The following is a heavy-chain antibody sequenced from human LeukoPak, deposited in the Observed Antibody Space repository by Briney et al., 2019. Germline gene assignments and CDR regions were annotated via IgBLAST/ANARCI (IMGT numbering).Heavy chain of an antibody. Sequence: SQTLSLTCTVSGGSISGGAYYWSWIRQHPGKGLEWIGYIYYSGSTYYDPSLRSRVTISVDTSNNQFSLRLSSVTAADTAVYYCARGFGAPNYYYGMDVWGQGTTVTVSS. CDR3: ARGFGAPNYYYGMDV. CDR1: GGSISGGAYY. D-gene: IGHD3-10*01. J-gene: IGHJ6*02. CDR2: IYYSGST. V-gene: IGHV4-31*03.